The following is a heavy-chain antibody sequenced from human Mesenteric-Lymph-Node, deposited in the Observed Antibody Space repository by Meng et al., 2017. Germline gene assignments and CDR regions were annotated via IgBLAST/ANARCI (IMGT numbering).Heavy chain of an antibody. CDR2: ISAYNGNT. D-gene: IGHD3-10*01. CDR3: ARDRDLWFGELFSYYYYYGMDV. V-gene: IGHV1-18*01. Sequence: ASVKVSCKASGYTFTSYAMNWVRQAPGQGLEWMGWISAYNGNTNYAQKLQGRVTMTTDTSTSTAYMELRSLRSDDTAVYYCARDRDLWFGELFSYYYYYGMDVWGQGTTVTVSS. CDR1: GYTFTSYA. J-gene: IGHJ6*02.